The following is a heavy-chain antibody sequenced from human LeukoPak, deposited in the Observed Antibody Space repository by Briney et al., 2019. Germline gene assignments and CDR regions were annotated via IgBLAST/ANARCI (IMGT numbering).Heavy chain of an antibody. CDR2: IRSKAYGGTT. V-gene: IGHV3-49*04. CDR1: GFTFGDSA. J-gene: IGHJ4*02. Sequence: GGSLRLSCTASGFTFGDSAMSWVRQAPGKGLEWVGFIRSKAYGGTTEYAASVKGRFTISRDDSKSIACLQMNSLKTEDTAVYYCTRYGGNSFSYWGQGTLVAVSS. CDR3: TRYGGNSFSY. D-gene: IGHD4-23*01.